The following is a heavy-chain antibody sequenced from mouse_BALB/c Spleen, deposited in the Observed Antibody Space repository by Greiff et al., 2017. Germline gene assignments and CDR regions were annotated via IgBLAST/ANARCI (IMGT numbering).Heavy chain of an antibody. D-gene: IGHD4-1*01. CDR2: IWGDGST. Sequence: VQRVESGPGLVAPSQSLSITCTVSGFSLTGYGVNWVRQPPGKGLEWLGMIWGDGSTDYNSALKSRLSISKDNSKSQVFLKMNSLQTDDTARYYCARVANWDMVGYVDVWGAGTTVTVSS. CDR3: ARVANWDMVGYVDV. J-gene: IGHJ1*01. CDR1: GFSLTGYG. V-gene: IGHV2-6-7*01.